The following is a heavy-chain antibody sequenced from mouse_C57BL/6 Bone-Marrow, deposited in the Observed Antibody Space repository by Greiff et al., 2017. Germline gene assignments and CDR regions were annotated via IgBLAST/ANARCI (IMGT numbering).Heavy chain of an antibody. D-gene: IGHD4-1*01. CDR2: IDPEIGDT. CDR1: GFNIKDDY. J-gene: IGHJ2*01. CDR3: SSLVGNYFDF. V-gene: IGHV14-4*01. Sequence: DVKLQESGAELVRPGASVTLSCTASGFNIKDDYIHWVKQRPEQGLEWIGWIDPEIGDTEYASKLQGKVSITSDTSSNTAYLQLSSLTSEDTAVYYGSSLVGNYFDFWGQGTPLTVAS.